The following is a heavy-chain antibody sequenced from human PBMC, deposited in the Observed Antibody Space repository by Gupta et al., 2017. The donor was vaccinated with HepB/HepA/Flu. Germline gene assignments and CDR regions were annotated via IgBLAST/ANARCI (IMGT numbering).Heavy chain of an antibody. V-gene: IGHV4-34*01. CDR3: ARVDRDFFWSGYYTIGWFDP. Sequence: QVQLQQWGAGLLKPSETLSLTCAVYGGSFSGYYWSWIRQPPGKGLEWIGEINHSGSTNYNPSLKSRVTISVDTSKNQFSLKLSSVTAADTAVYYCARVDRDFFWSGYYTIGWFDPWGQGTLVTVSS. J-gene: IGHJ5*02. CDR2: INHSGST. D-gene: IGHD3-3*01. CDR1: GGSFSGYY.